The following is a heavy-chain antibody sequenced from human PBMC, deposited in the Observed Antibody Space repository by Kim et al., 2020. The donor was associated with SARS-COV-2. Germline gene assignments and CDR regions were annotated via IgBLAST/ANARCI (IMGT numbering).Heavy chain of an antibody. D-gene: IGHD5-12*01. CDR3: AKGGRIYSGYVGFDY. V-gene: IGHV3-33*06. CDR1: GFTFSSYG. CDR2: IWYDGSNK. J-gene: IGHJ4*02. Sequence: GGSLRLSCAASGFTFSSYGMHWVRQAPGKGLEWVAVIWYDGSNKYYADSVKGRFTISRDNSKNTLYLQMNSLRAEDTAVYYCAKGGRIYSGYVGFDYWGQGTLVTVSS.